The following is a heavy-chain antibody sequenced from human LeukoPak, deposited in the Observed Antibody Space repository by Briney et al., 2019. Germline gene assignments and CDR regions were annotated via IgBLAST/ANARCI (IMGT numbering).Heavy chain of an antibody. D-gene: IGHD3-10*01. V-gene: IGHV3-74*01. J-gene: IGHJ4*02. Sequence: PGGSLRLSCAASGFTFSSYWMLCVRDAPGKALVWGSRINRDESSTSHADTVKGRFTISRDNAKNTLYLQMNSLRAEDTAVYYCAREIPYYPDYWGQGTLVTVSS. CDR3: AREIPYYPDY. CDR2: INRDESST. CDR1: GFTFSSYW.